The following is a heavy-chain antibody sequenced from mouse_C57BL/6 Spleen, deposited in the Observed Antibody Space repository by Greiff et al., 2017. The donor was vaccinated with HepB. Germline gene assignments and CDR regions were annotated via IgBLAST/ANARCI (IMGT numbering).Heavy chain of an antibody. CDR3: ARGFDGYYGGWFAY. V-gene: IGHV3-6*01. D-gene: IGHD2-3*01. J-gene: IGHJ3*01. Sequence: VQLQQSGPGLVKPSQSLSLTCSVTGYSITSGYYWNWIRQFPGNKLEWMGYISYDGSNNYNPSLKNRISITRDTSKNQFFLKLNSVTTEDTATYYCARGFDGYYGGWFAYWGQGTLVTVSA. CDR2: ISYDGSN. CDR1: GYSITSGYY.